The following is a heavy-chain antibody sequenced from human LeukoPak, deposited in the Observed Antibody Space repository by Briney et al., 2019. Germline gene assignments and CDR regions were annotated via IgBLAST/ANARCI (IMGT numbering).Heavy chain of an antibody. CDR2: IIAYNGNT. Sequence: ASVTVSCTPSVYTFTSYSISWVRQAPGQGLEWMGWIIAYNGNTNYTQKLQGRVTMTTDTFTSTAYMYLRSLRSDDTAVYYCAREDGESDWLNYYFYGMDVWGKGTTVTVSS. J-gene: IGHJ6*04. V-gene: IGHV1-18*04. CDR1: VYTFTSYS. CDR3: AREDGESDWLNYYFYGMDV. D-gene: IGHD3-9*01.